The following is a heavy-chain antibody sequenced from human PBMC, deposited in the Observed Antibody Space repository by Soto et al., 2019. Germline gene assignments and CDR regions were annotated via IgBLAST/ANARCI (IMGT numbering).Heavy chain of an antibody. CDR3: ARDMYYYDSSGYFDY. Sequence: PGGSLRLSCAASGFTFSSYAMHWVRQAPGKGLEWVAVISYDGSNKYYADSVKGRFTISRDNSKNTLYLQMNSLRAEDTAVYYCARDMYYYDSSGYFDYWGQGT. J-gene: IGHJ4*02. V-gene: IGHV3-30-3*01. D-gene: IGHD3-22*01. CDR1: GFTFSSYA. CDR2: ISYDGSNK.